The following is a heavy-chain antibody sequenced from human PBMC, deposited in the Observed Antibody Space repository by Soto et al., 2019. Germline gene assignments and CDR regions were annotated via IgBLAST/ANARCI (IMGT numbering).Heavy chain of an antibody. J-gene: IGHJ6*02. D-gene: IGHD3-22*01. V-gene: IGHV4-39*01. CDR1: GVSISSSSYH. CDR3: ARRLYYDSSGFEGGGMDV. CDR2: IYYSGST. Sequence: SETLSLPCTVSGVSISSSSYHWVCIRQPPGKGLEWIGSIYYSGSTYYNPSLKSRVTISVDTSKNQFSLKLSSVTAADTAVYYCARRLYYDSSGFEGGGMDVWGQGTTVT.